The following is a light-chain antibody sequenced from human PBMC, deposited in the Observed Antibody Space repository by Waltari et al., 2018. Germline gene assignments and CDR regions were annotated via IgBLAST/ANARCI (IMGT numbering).Light chain of an antibody. CDR3: QQSYSTPYT. Sequence: DTQLTQSPSPLSAPAGDRATITCRASQSISSYFNWYQQKPGKAPKLLFYAASSLQSGVPSRFSGSGSGTDFTLTISSLQPEDFATYYCQQSYSTPYTFGQGTKLEIK. V-gene: IGKV1-39*01. CDR1: QSISSY. CDR2: AAS. J-gene: IGKJ2*01.